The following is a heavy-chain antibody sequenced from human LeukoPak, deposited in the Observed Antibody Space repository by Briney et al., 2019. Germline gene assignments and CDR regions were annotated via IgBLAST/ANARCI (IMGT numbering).Heavy chain of an antibody. D-gene: IGHD1-26*01. CDR1: GGTFSSYA. J-gene: IGHJ4*02. V-gene: IGHV1-69*05. CDR2: IIPIFGTA. Sequence: SVKVSCKGSGGTFSSYAISWVRQAPGQGLEWMGGIIPIFGTANYAQKLQGRVTMTTDTSTSTAYMELRSLRSDDTAVYYCARAGSGSFPFDYWGQGTLVTVSS. CDR3: ARAGSGSFPFDY.